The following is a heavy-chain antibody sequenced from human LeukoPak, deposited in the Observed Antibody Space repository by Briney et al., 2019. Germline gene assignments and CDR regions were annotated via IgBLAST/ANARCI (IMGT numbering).Heavy chain of an antibody. CDR2: TYYSGST. V-gene: IGHV4-31*03. D-gene: IGHD2-2*01. Sequence: PSQRLSPAYPISGHLINSALYFSAWIHQHPGKGLELIGYTYYSGSTHYNPSLKSRVIISVDTSKNQFSLKLSSVTAADTAVYYCARAYCTSTRCPFDSWGQGTLVTVSS. CDR1: GHLINSALYF. CDR3: ARAYCTSTRCPFDS. J-gene: IGHJ4*02.